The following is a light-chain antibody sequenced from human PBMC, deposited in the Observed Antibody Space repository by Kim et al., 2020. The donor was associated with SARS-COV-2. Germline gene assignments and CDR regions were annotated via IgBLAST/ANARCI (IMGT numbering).Light chain of an antibody. CDR3: QQYGSSPLT. Sequence: SLGERPTPSCRSQRRVLIRYLVVYQHTPGRAPSTLFCGASGRATGFPARFSGSGSGTDFTLTISRLEPNDFAMYYCQQYGSSPLTFGGGTKVDI. J-gene: IGKJ4*01. V-gene: IGKV3-20*01. CDR1: RRVLIRY. CDR2: GAS.